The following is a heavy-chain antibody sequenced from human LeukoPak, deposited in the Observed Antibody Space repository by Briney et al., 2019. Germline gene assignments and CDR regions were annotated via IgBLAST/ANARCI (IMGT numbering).Heavy chain of an antibody. CDR3: ARSAQRFPRSSWYY. D-gene: IGHD6-13*01. Sequence: SVKVSCKASGGTFSSYAISWVRQAPGQGLEWMGGIIPIFGTANYAQKFQGRVTITADKSTSTAYMELSSLRSEDTAVYYCARSAQRFPRSSWYYWGQGTLVTVSS. CDR2: IIPIFGTA. V-gene: IGHV1-69*06. J-gene: IGHJ4*02. CDR1: GGTFSSYA.